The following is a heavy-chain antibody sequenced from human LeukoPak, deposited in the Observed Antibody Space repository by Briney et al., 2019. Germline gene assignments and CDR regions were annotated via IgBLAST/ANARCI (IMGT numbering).Heavy chain of an antibody. J-gene: IGHJ4*02. V-gene: IGHV3-7*01. D-gene: IGHD6-13*01. CDR1: GFTFSSYW. Sequence: GGSLRLSCAASGFTFSSYWMSWVRQAPGKGLEWVANIKQDGSEKYYVDSVKGRFTISRDNAKNSLYLQMNSLRAEDTAVYYCARDSVGYSSSWYVPVYWGQGTLVTVSS. CDR3: ARDSVGYSSSWYVPVY. CDR2: IKQDGSEK.